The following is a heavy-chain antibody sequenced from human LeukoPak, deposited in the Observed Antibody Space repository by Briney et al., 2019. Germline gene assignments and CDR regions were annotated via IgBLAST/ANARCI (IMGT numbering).Heavy chain of an antibody. CDR3: ARSTGWMDY. Sequence: SQTLSLTCAISGDSISSNSVAWNWIRQSPSRGLEWLGRTYYRSKWYNEYTVSVKGRITINPGTSKNQFSLQLNSVTPEDTAVYFCARSTGWMDYWGQGTLVTVSS. V-gene: IGHV6-1*01. J-gene: IGHJ4*02. CDR2: TYYRSKWYN. D-gene: IGHD2-8*02. CDR1: GDSISSNSVA.